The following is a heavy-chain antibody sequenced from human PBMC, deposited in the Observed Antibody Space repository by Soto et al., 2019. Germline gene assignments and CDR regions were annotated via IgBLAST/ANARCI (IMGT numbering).Heavy chain of an antibody. D-gene: IGHD5-18*01. CDR2: IYWNDDK. CDR1: GFSLSASGVG. Sequence: SGPTLVNPTQTLTLTCTFSGFSLSASGVGVGWIRQPPEKALEWLALIYWNDDKRYSPSLKSRLTVTKDTSKNQVVLIMTDVDPVDTATYYCAHSGYTSGSYYFYSLDVWGQGTTVTVSS. CDR3: AHSGYTSGSYYFYSLDV. J-gene: IGHJ6*02. V-gene: IGHV2-5*01.